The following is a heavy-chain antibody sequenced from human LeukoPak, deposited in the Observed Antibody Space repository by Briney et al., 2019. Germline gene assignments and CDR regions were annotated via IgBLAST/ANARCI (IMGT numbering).Heavy chain of an antibody. Sequence: GGSLRLSCAASGFTFSNYGMDWVRQAPGKGLEWLSYISSSSSSIYYADSVKGRFTISRDNAKSSLFLQMNSLRAEDTAVYYCARGGAARPDYWGQGTLVTVSS. J-gene: IGHJ4*02. CDR2: ISSSSSSI. D-gene: IGHD6-6*01. CDR3: ARGGAARPDY. CDR1: GFTFSNYG. V-gene: IGHV3-48*01.